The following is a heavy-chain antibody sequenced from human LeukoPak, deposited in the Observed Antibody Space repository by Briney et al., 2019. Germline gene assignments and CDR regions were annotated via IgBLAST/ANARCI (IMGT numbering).Heavy chain of an antibody. Sequence: SETLSLTCAVYGGSFSGYYWSWIRQPPGKGLEWIGEINHSGSTNYNPSLKSRVTISVDTSKNQFSLKLSSVTAADTAVYYCARTGRNMVRGSRIYYMDVWGKGTTVTVSS. CDR2: INHSGST. CDR3: ARTGRNMVRGSRIYYMDV. CDR1: GGSFSGYY. V-gene: IGHV4-34*01. J-gene: IGHJ6*03. D-gene: IGHD3-10*01.